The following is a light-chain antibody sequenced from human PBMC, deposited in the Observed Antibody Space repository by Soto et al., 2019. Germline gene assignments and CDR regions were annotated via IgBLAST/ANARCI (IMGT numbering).Light chain of an antibody. V-gene: IGLV1-40*01. CDR2: GNT. Sequence: QSVLTQPPSVSGAPGQRVTIPCTGSSSNIGAGFDVHWYQHLPGTAPKLLVYGNTIRPSGVPDRFAGSKSDTSASLAITGLQAEDEADFYCQSYDSSLSAVVFGGGTKLTVL. CDR3: QSYDSSLSAVV. CDR1: SSNIGAGFD. J-gene: IGLJ2*01.